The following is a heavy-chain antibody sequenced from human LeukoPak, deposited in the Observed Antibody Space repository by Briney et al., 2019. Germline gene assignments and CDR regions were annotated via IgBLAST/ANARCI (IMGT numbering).Heavy chain of an antibody. V-gene: IGHV3-23*01. CDR2: ISGSGGST. CDR1: GFTFSSYA. J-gene: IGHJ4*02. CDR3: TTAFYDFWSGEIDY. D-gene: IGHD3-3*01. Sequence: PGGSLRLSCAASGFTFSSYAMSWVRQAPGKGLEWVSAISGSGGSTYYADSVKGRFTISRDNSKNTLYLQMNSLRAEDTAVYYCTTAFYDFWSGEIDYWGQGTLVTVSS.